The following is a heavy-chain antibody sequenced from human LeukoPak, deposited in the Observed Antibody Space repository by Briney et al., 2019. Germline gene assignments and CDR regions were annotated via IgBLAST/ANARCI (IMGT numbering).Heavy chain of an antibody. CDR3: ARDRNRTGYSSGWYLDY. Sequence: ASVKVSCKASGYTFTGYYMHWVRQAPGQGLEWMGWINPNSGGTNYAQKFQGRVTMTRDTSISTAYMELSRLRSDDTAVYYCARDRNRTGYSSGWYLDYWGQGTLVTVSS. V-gene: IGHV1-2*02. CDR1: GYTFTGYY. J-gene: IGHJ4*02. D-gene: IGHD6-19*01. CDR2: INPNSGGT.